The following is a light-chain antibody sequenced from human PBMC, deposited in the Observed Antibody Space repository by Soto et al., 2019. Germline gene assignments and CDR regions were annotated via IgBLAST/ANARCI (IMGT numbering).Light chain of an antibody. CDR1: QSVSSGN. CDR2: GTS. V-gene: IGKV3-20*01. J-gene: IGKJ3*01. Sequence: EMVLTQSPGTLSLSPGERATLSCRASQSVSSGNLAGYKQKPGQAPRLLVDGTSSGATGIPDRYSGSGSGTDFTLTISRLEPEDFAVYYCQQYGTSPFTFGPGTKVDIQ. CDR3: QQYGTSPFT.